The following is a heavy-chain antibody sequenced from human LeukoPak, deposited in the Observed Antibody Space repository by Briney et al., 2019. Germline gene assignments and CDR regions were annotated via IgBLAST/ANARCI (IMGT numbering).Heavy chain of an antibody. CDR1: GGSFSGYY. CDR2: INHSGST. Sequence: PSETLSLTCAVYGGSFSGYYWSWIRRPPGKGLEWIGEINHSGSTNYNPSLKSRVTISVDTSKNQFSLKLSSVTAADTAVYYCARGGIVVVPAAPPNWFDPWGQGTLVTVSS. CDR3: ARGGIVVVPAAPPNWFDP. J-gene: IGHJ5*02. D-gene: IGHD2-2*01. V-gene: IGHV4-34*01.